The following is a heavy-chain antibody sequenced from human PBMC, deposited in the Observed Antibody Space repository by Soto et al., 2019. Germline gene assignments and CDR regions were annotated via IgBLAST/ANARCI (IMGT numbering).Heavy chain of an antibody. D-gene: IGHD6-19*01. Sequence: GGSLRLSCAASGFTFSTYGMHWVRQAPGKGLEWVAVIWYDGSSEYYADSVKGRFTISRDNSENTLYLQMNSLRADDTAVYYCAGDRVPVAGGMDVWGQGTTVTVSS. CDR1: GFTFSTYG. J-gene: IGHJ6*02. CDR3: AGDRVPVAGGMDV. V-gene: IGHV3-33*01. CDR2: IWYDGSSE.